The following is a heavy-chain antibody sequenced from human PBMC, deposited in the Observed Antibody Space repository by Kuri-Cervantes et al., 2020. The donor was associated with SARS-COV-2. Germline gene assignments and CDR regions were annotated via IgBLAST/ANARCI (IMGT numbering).Heavy chain of an antibody. D-gene: IGHD6-19*01. Sequence: GESLKISCAASGFTFSSYGMHWVRQAPGKGLEWVAVIWYDGSNKYYADSVKGRFTISRDNSKDTLYLQMNSLRAEDTAVYYCAREASSGWYGLSHYYFDYWGQGALVTVSS. J-gene: IGHJ4*02. V-gene: IGHV3-33*08. CDR1: GFTFSSYG. CDR2: IWYDGSNK. CDR3: AREASSGWYGLSHYYFDY.